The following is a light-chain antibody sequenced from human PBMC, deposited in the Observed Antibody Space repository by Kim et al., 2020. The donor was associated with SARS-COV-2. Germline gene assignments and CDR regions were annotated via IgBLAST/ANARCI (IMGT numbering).Light chain of an antibody. J-gene: IGKJ2*01. V-gene: IGKV3-20*01. Sequence: EIVLTQSPGTLSLSPGERATLSCRASQSVSSSYLAWYQQKPGEAPRLLIYGASNRATGIPDRFSGSGSGTDFTLTISRLEPEDFAMYYCQQYGISPLYTFGQGTKLEI. CDR3: QQYGISPLYT. CDR1: QSVSSSY. CDR2: GAS.